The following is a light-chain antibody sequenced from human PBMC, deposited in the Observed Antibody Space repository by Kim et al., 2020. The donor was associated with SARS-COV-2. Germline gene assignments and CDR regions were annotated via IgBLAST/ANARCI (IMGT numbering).Light chain of an antibody. CDR3: MQALQIRT. Sequence: DIVLTQSPLSLPVTPGEPASISCRSSQSLLHSDGYNYLDWYLQKPGQSPQLLIYLGSNRASGVPDRFSGSGSGTDFTLKISRVEAEDVGVYYCMQALQIRTFGQGTKEDIK. V-gene: IGKV2-28*01. CDR1: QSLLHSDGYNY. J-gene: IGKJ1*01. CDR2: LGS.